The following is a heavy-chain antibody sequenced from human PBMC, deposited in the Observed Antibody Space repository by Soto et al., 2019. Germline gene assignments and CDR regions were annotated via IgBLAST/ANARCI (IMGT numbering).Heavy chain of an antibody. CDR2: ISPTGGST. CDR3: VKLTDY. CDR1: GFTFSSYD. V-gene: IGHV3-64D*06. J-gene: IGHJ4*02. D-gene: IGHD3-9*01. Sequence: VQLVESGGGLVQPGGSLRLSCSASGFTFSSYDVHWVRQAPGKGLEFVAGISPTGGSTFYADSVKGRSTISRDNSKNTLYLQMSSLRPEDTAVYYCVKLTDYWGQGTLVTVSS.